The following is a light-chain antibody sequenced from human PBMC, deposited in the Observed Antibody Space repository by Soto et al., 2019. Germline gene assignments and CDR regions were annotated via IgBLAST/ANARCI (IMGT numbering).Light chain of an antibody. V-gene: IGKV3-20*01. CDR3: QQYGSSPPIT. CDR2: DAS. J-gene: IGKJ5*01. Sequence: EIVLTQSPGTLSLSPGERATLSCRASQSVSRYLAWYQQKPGQAPRLLIYDASSRATGIPDRFSGSGSETDFTLTISGLEPEDFAVYYCQQYGSSPPITFGQGTRLEIK. CDR1: QSVSRY.